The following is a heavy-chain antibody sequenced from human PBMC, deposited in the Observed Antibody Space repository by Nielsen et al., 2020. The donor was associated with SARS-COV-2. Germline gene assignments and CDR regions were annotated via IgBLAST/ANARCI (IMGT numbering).Heavy chain of an antibody. Sequence: GEPLKISCAASGFTFSSYGMHWVRQAPGKGLEWVAVIWYDGSNKYYADSVKGRFTISRDNSKNTLYLQMNSLRAEDTAVYYCAREEGTNPGDVWGQGTTVTVSS. CDR1: GFTFSSYG. V-gene: IGHV3-33*01. CDR3: AREEGTNPGDV. J-gene: IGHJ6*02. D-gene: IGHD1-1*01. CDR2: IWYDGSNK.